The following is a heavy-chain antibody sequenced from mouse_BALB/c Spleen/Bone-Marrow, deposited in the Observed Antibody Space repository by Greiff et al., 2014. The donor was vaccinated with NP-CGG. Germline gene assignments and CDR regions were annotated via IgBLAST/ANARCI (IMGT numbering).Heavy chain of an antibody. CDR2: IYPGDDNT. CDR1: GYTFTSYD. CDR3: ARVGGYAMDY. Sequence: VQLQQSGPEPVKPGALVKISCKASGYTFTSYDINWVKQRPGQGLEWIGWIYPGDDNTKYNEKFKGKATLTADKSSSTAYMQLSSLTSENSAVYFCARVGGYAMDYWGQGTSVTVSS. V-gene: IGHV1S56*01. J-gene: IGHJ4*01.